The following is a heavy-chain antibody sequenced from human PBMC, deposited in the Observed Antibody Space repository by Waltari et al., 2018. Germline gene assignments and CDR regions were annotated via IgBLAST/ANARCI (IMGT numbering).Heavy chain of an antibody. V-gene: IGHV3-23*01. CDR3: AKEIYRIGRPCFDY. J-gene: IGHJ4*02. Sequence: QLLESGGGWRQAGGSLRLSCAASGLTFSNYAMSWVRQAPGKGPEWVSGITSGGGDTYYTDSVRGRFTISRDNSKNTVYLQMNSLRHEDTAVYYCAKEIYRIGRPCFDYWGQGVRVTVSS. D-gene: IGHD6-19*01. CDR1: GLTFSNYA. CDR2: ITSGGGDT.